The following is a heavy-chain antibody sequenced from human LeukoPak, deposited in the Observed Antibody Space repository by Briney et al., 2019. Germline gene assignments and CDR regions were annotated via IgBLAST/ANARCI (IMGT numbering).Heavy chain of an antibody. V-gene: IGHV1-8*01. D-gene: IGHD5-18*01. CDR1: GYSFSSYD. J-gene: IGHJ4*02. CDR3: VRPLYSYGPYDY. CDR2: MEPNSGNT. Sequence: ASVKVSCKASGYSFSSYDINWVRQATGQGLEWMGWMEPNSGNTGYAQKFQGRVTMTADKSTTTVYMELRSLTSDDTAVYYCVRPLYSYGPYDYWGQGTLVTVSS.